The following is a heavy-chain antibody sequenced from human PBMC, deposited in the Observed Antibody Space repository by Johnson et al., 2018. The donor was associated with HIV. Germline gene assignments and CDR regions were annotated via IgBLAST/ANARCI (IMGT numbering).Heavy chain of an antibody. V-gene: IGHV3-30*02. J-gene: IGHJ3*02. Sequence: QVQLVESGGGLVEPGGSLRLSCAASGFTFDDYGMSWVRHVPGKGLAWVAFISFDGSNKYLADSVNGRFTISRDNSKNTLDLKWNSLRAENTADYYCARGGSSTSLDAFDIWGQGTMVTVSS. D-gene: IGHD2-2*01. CDR1: GFTFDDYG. CDR2: ISFDGSNK. CDR3: ARGGSSTSLDAFDI.